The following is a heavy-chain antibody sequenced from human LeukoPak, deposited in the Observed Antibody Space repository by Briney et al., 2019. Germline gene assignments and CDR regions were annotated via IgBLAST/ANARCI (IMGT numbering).Heavy chain of an antibody. CDR2: ISSSSSYI. D-gene: IGHD4-17*01. CDR1: GFTLSSYS. Sequence: PGGSLRLFCAASGFTLSSYSMHWVRQAPGKGLEWVSSISSSSSYIYYADSVKGRFTISRDNAKNSLYLQMNSLRAEDTAVYYCARDGPVTNGIYYYYYMDGWGKGTTVTVSS. CDR3: ARDGPVTNGIYYYYYMDG. J-gene: IGHJ6*03. V-gene: IGHV3-21*01.